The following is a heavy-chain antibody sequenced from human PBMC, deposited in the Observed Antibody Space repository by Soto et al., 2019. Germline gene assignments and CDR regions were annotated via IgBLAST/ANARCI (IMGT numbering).Heavy chain of an antibody. D-gene: IGHD4-4*01. J-gene: IGHJ4*02. CDR3: ARLTSKSGFYFDY. CDR1: GGSISSGDYY. CDR2: IYYSGST. Sequence: SETLSLTCTVSGGSISSGDYYWSWIRQPPGKGLEWIGYIYYSGSTYYNPSLKSRVTISVDTSKNQFSLKLSSVTAADTAVYYCARLTSKSGFYFDYWGQGTLVTVSS. V-gene: IGHV4-30-4*01.